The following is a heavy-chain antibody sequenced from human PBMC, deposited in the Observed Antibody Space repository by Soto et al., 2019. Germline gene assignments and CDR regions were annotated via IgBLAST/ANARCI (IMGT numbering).Heavy chain of an antibody. J-gene: IGHJ6*02. CDR3: ATGDYGGNSEGMDV. Sequence: SETLSLTCTVSGGSISSSSYYWGWIRQPPGKGLEWIGSIYYSGSTYYNPSLKSRVTISVDTSKNQFSLKLSSVTAADTAVYYCATGDYGGNSEGMDVWGQGSTVTVSS. D-gene: IGHD4-17*01. V-gene: IGHV4-39*01. CDR2: IYYSGST. CDR1: GGSISSSSYY.